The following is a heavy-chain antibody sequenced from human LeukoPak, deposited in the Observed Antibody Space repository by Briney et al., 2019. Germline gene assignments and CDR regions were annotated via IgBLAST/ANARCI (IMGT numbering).Heavy chain of an antibody. V-gene: IGHV3-11*04. Sequence: PGGSLRLSCAASGFTFSDYYMSWIRQAPGKGLEWVSYIISSGSTIYYADSVKGRFTISRDNSKNTLYLQMNSLRAEDTAVYYCARDLWGSGSVLDYWGQGTLVTVSS. D-gene: IGHD3-10*01. CDR1: GFTFSDYY. CDR3: ARDLWGSGSVLDY. J-gene: IGHJ4*02. CDR2: IISSGSTI.